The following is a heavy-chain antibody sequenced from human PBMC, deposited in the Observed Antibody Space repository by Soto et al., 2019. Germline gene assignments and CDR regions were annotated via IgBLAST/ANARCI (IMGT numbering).Heavy chain of an antibody. Sequence: PSETLSLTCTVSGGSISSYYWSWIRQPPGKGLEWIGYIYYSGSTYYADSVKGRFTISRDSSKNTLFLQMNSLRAEDTAVYYCARDGGSGSPSPGDGSYYYGMDVWGQGTTVTVSS. CDR1: GGSISSYY. CDR3: ARDGGSGSPSPGDGSYYYGMDV. CDR2: IYYSGST. V-gene: IGHV4-59*12. D-gene: IGHD6-19*01. J-gene: IGHJ6*02.